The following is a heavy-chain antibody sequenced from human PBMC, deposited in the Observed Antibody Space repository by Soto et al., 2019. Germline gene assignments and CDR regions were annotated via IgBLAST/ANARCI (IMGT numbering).Heavy chain of an antibody. D-gene: IGHD5-18*01. CDR3: AFVDSYGDLYYYYYGMDV. Sequence: SLQLSCAASGFTFSSYAMHWVRQAPGKGLEWVAVISYDGSNKYYADSVKGRFTISRDNSKNTLYLQMNSLRAEDTAVYYCAFVDSYGDLYYYYYGMDVWGQGTTVTVSS. CDR2: ISYDGSNK. CDR1: GFTFSSYA. J-gene: IGHJ6*02. V-gene: IGHV3-30-3*01.